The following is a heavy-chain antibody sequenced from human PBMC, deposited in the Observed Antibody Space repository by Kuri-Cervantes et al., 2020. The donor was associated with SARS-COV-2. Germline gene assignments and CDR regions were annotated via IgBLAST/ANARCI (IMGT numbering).Heavy chain of an antibody. CDR1: GGTFSRYA. CDR2: IIPILGIA. Sequence: SVKVSCKASGGTFSRYAISWVRQAPGQGLEWMGRIIPILGIANYAQKFQGRVTITADKSTSTAYMELSSLRSEDTAVYYCARATMSHYYDSSPRWFDPWGQGTLVTVSS. J-gene: IGHJ5*02. CDR3: ARATMSHYYDSSPRWFDP. D-gene: IGHD3-22*01. V-gene: IGHV1-69*04.